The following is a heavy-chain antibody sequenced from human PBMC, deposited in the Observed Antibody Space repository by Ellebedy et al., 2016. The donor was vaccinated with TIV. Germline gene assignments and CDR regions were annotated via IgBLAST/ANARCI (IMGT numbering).Heavy chain of an antibody. V-gene: IGHV3-74*01. CDR3: ARHFVSGSYCLDS. CDR2: IDSDGNSK. Sequence: GESLKISCAASGFTFSSHFMHWVRQVPGKGLVWVSRIDSDGNSKTYADSVKGRFTISRDNAKNTLYLQMNSLRAEDTAVYYCARHFVSGSYCLDSWGQGTLVTVSS. J-gene: IGHJ4*02. D-gene: IGHD3-10*01. CDR1: GFTFSSHF.